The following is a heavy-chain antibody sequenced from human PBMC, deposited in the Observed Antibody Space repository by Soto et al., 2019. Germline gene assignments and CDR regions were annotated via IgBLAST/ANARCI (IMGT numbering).Heavy chain of an antibody. CDR2: IYYSGST. CDR3: ARVIRGYEAFDY. Sequence: SETLSLTCTVSGGSISSYYWSWIRQPPGKGLEWIGYIYYSGSTNYNPSLKSRVTISVDTSKNQFSLKLSSVTAADTAVYYCARVIRGYEAFDYWGQGTLVTVSS. D-gene: IGHD5-12*01. CDR1: GGSISSYY. V-gene: IGHV4-59*01. J-gene: IGHJ4*02.